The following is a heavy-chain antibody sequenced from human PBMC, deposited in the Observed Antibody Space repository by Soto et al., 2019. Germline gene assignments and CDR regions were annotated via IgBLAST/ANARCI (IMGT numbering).Heavy chain of an antibody. V-gene: IGHV3-23*01. CDR2: ISGSGGST. CDR1: GFIFSDYP. CDR3: AKDLPISDYDYIWGSYEY. D-gene: IGHD3-16*01. J-gene: IGHJ4*02. Sequence: GGSLRLSCTASGFIFSDYPMNWVRQAPGKGLEWVSAISGSGGSTYYADSVKGRFTISRDNSKNTLYLQMNSLRAEDTAVYYCAKDLPISDYDYIWGSYEYWGQGTLVTVSS.